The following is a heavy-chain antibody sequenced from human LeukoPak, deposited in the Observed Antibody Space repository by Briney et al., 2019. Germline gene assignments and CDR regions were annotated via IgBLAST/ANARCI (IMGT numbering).Heavy chain of an antibody. CDR3: ASAREYCISSECYDYFQR. V-gene: IGHV3-53*01. CDR1: GGSFSGYY. CDR2: IYTGGST. D-gene: IGHD2-2*01. Sequence: ETLSLTCAVYGGSFSGYYWSWVRQAPGKGLEWVSVIYTGGSTYYADSVNGRFTISRDNSKNTLYLRMTSLTAEDTAVYYCASAREYCISSECYDYFQRWGQGTLVSVSS. J-gene: IGHJ1*01.